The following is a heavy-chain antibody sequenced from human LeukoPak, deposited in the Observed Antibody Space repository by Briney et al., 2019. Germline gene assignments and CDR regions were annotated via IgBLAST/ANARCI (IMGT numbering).Heavy chain of an antibody. J-gene: IGHJ4*02. CDR3: AKDYGWLQFKYYFDY. Sequence: GGSLRLSCAASGFTFRSHGMYWVRQAPGKGLEWVAIIWYDGSNAYYADSVKGRFTISRDNAKNSLYLQMNSLRSEDTALYYCAKDYGWLQFKYYFDYWGQGTLVTVSS. D-gene: IGHD5-24*01. V-gene: IGHV3-30*02. CDR2: IWYDGSNA. CDR1: GFTFRSHG.